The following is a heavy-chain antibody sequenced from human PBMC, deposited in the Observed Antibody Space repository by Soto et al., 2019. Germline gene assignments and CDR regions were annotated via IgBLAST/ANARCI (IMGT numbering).Heavy chain of an antibody. V-gene: IGHV4-59*01. CDR2: IYYSGST. D-gene: IGHD3-10*01. CDR3: ARVGYYYGSGSTSYYYYYMDV. J-gene: IGHJ6*03. CDR1: GGSISSYY. Sequence: SSETLSLTCTVSGGSISSYYWSWIRQPPGKGLEWIGYIYYSGSTNYNPSLKSRVTISVDTSKNQFSLKLSSVTAADTAVYYCARVGYYYGSGSTSYYYYYMDVWGKGTTVTVSS.